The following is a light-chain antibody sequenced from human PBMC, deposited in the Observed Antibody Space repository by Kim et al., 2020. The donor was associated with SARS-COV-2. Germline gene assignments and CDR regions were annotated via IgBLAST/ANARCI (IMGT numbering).Light chain of an antibody. J-gene: IGKJ5*01. V-gene: IGKV1-17*01. CDR2: GAS. CDR1: QDIRND. CDR3: LQHSTYPIT. Sequence: EAVGDRVTNTCPASQDIRNDLGWYQQNPGRAPKRLIYGASSLQSGVPSRFSGSGSGTEFTLTISSVQPEDFATYFCLQHSTYPITFGQGTRLEIK.